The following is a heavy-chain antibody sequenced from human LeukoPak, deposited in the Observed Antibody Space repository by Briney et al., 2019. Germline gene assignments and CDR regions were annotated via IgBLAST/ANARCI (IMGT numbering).Heavy chain of an antibody. CDR1: GFTFSSYW. Sequence: GSLRLSCAASGFTFSSYWMHWVRQAPGKGLEWIGSIYYSGSTYYNPSLKSRVTISVDTSKNQFSLKLSSVTAADTAVYYCASGLLAYCGGDCYPVEYFQHWGQSTLVTVSS. D-gene: IGHD2-21*02. CDR2: IYYSGST. J-gene: IGHJ1*01. CDR3: ASGLLAYCGGDCYPVEYFQH. V-gene: IGHV4-39*07.